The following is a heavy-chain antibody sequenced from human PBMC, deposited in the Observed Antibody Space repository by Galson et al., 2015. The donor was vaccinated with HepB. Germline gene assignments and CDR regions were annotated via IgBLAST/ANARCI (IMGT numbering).Heavy chain of an antibody. CDR1: GFNFGDYA. CDR3: TRDYDFWSGPWGFDY. CDR2: IRSKAYGGTT. D-gene: IGHD3-3*01. Sequence: SLRLSGAASGFNFGDYAMSWFRQAPGKGLEWVGFIRSKAYGGTTEYAASVKGRFTISRDDSKSIAYLQMNSLKTEDTAVYYCTRDYDFWSGPWGFDYWGQGTLVTVSS. J-gene: IGHJ4*02. V-gene: IGHV3-49*03.